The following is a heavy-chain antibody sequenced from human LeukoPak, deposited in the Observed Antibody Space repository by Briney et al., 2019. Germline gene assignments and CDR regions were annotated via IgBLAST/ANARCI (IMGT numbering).Heavy chain of an antibody. V-gene: IGHV3-20*04. Sequence: GGSLRLSCAASGFTFDDYGMSWVRQAPGKGLEWVSGINWNGGSTGYADSVKGRFTISRDNAKNSLYLQMNSLRAEDTALYYCARAAYGSGSSGAFDIWGQGTMVNVSS. D-gene: IGHD3-10*01. CDR2: INWNGGST. CDR1: GFTFDDYG. J-gene: IGHJ3*02. CDR3: ARAAYGSGSSGAFDI.